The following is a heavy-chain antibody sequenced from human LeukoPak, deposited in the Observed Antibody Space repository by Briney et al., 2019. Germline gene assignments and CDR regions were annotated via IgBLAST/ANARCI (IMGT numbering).Heavy chain of an antibody. CDR1: GGSISSGSYY. D-gene: IGHD3-22*01. CDR2: IYTSGST. J-gene: IGHJ4*02. CDR3: ARVAGYYNDY. Sequence: PSETLSLTCTVSGGSISSGSYYWSWIRQPAGKGLEWIGRIYTSGSTNYNPSLKSRVTISVDTSKNQFSRKLSSVTAADTAVYYCARVAGYYNDYWGQGTLVTVSS. V-gene: IGHV4-61*02.